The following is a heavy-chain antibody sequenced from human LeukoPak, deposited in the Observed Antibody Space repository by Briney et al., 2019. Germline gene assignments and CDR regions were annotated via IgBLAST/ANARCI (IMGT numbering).Heavy chain of an antibody. Sequence: ARFTISRDNAKNSLLLQMNTLRAEDTAVYYCARERDGRFFEYWGQGTLVTVSS. CDR3: ARERDGRFFEY. J-gene: IGHJ4*02. V-gene: IGHV3-48*03. D-gene: IGHD5-24*01.